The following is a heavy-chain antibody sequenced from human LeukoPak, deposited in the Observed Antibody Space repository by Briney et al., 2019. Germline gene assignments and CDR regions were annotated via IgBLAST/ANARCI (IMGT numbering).Heavy chain of an antibody. D-gene: IGHD6-13*01. CDR2: IIPIFGTA. V-gene: IGHV1-69*05. CDR1: GGTFSSYA. J-gene: IGHJ4*02. CDR3: ASAGYSSSPFDY. Sequence: SVKVSCKASGGTFSSYAISWVRQAPGQGLEWMGGIIPIFGTANYAQKFQGRVTITTDESTSTAYMELSSLRSEDMAVYYCASAGYSSSPFDYWGQGTLVTVSS.